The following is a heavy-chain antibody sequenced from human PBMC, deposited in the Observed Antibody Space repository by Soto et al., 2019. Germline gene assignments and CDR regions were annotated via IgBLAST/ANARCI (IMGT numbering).Heavy chain of an antibody. V-gene: IGHV1-69*11. CDR3: ARGYQPILPFDF. J-gene: IGHJ4*02. CDR2: IIPILRTT. Sequence: QVQLVQSGAEVKKPGSSVKVSCKASGNTLSSYAFTWLRQAPGKGFELMGTIIPILRTTEYEQKFQGRVTITADESTTTVYMELSGLTSGDTGIYFCARGYQPILPFDFWGQGTLVIVSS. D-gene: IGHD2-15*01. CDR1: GNTLSSYA.